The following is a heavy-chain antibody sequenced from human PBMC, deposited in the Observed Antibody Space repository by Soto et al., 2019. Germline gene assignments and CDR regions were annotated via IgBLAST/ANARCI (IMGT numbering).Heavy chain of an antibody. D-gene: IGHD2-8*01. Sequence: QGQLVQSGPEAKKPGASVKVSCKASGYTFSRYGISWVRQAPGQGLEWMGWISGYNGDTKYAQKVQGRVTMTIDTSTYTAYMELRSLTSDDRAIYYCAKNGQPPYYYYGMDVWGQGTTVTVSS. CDR2: ISGYNGDT. J-gene: IGHJ6*02. CDR3: AKNGQPPYYYYGMDV. V-gene: IGHV1-18*01. CDR1: GYTFSRYG.